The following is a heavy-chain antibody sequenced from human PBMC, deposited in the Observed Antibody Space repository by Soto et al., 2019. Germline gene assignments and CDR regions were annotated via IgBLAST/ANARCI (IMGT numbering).Heavy chain of an antibody. CDR3: ARHGNTVTTGYYYGMDV. Sequence: PSETLSLTCTVSGASISSSNYYWGWIRQPPGRGLEWIGTMYYSGRTYYNPSLKSRVTTSVDTSKNQFSLKLSAVTATDTAVYYCARHGNTVTTGYYYGMDVWGQGTPVTVSS. CDR2: MYYSGRT. D-gene: IGHD4-17*01. V-gene: IGHV4-39*01. CDR1: GASISSSNYY. J-gene: IGHJ6*02.